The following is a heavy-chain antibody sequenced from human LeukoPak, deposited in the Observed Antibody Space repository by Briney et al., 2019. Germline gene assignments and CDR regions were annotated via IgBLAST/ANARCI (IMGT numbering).Heavy chain of an antibody. CDR1: GFTVSSNY. Sequence: GGSLRLSCAASGFTVSSNYMSWVRQAPGKGLEWVSVIYSGGSTSYADSVKGRFTISRDSSKNTLFLQMNSLRAEDTAVYYCARRYYAMDVWGQGTTVTVSS. J-gene: IGHJ6*02. V-gene: IGHV3-66*01. CDR3: ARRYYAMDV. CDR2: IYSGGST.